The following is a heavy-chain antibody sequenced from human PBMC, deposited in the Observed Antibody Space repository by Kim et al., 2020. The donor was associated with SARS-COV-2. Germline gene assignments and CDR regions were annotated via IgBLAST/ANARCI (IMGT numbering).Heavy chain of an antibody. D-gene: IGHD4-4*01. CDR2: IYYSGST. V-gene: IGHV4-31*03. J-gene: IGHJ6*02. CDR3: ARDQEVFYSNSKRGAV. CDR1: GGSISSGGYY. Sequence: SETLSLTCTVSGGSISSGGYYWSWIRQHPGKGLEWIGYIYYSGSTYYNPSLKSRVTISVDTSKNQFSLKLSSVTAADTAVYYCARDQEVFYSNSKRGAVWGQGTTVTVSS.